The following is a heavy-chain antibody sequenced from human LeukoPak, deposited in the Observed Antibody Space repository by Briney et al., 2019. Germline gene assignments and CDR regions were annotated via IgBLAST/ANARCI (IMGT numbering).Heavy chain of an antibody. D-gene: IGHD1-26*01. Sequence: VSVKVSCKASGYTFTSYGISWVRQAPGQGLEWMGWISAYNGNTNYAQKLQGRVTMTTDTSTSTAYMELRSLRSDDTAVYYCARSLWELPTSDAFDIWGQGTMVTVSS. V-gene: IGHV1-18*01. J-gene: IGHJ3*02. CDR2: ISAYNGNT. CDR1: GYTFTSYG. CDR3: ARSLWELPTSDAFDI.